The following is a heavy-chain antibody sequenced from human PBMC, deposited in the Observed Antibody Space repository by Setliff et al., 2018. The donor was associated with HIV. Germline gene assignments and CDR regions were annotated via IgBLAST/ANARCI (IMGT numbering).Heavy chain of an antibody. V-gene: IGHV1-46*01. CDR2: INPSGGST. Sequence: ASVKVSCKASGYTFTSYYMQWVRQAPGQGLEWMGIINPSGGSTNYAQKFQGRVTMTRDTSTSTVYMELSSLRSEDTAVYYCARDYGSGSYYPYWGQGTLVTVSS. CDR1: GYTFTSYY. J-gene: IGHJ4*02. CDR3: ARDYGSGSYYPY. D-gene: IGHD3-10*01.